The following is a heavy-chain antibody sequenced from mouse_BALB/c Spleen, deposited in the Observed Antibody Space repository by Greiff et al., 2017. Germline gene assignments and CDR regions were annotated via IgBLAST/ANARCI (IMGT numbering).Heavy chain of an antibody. CDR1: GYSFTSYY. CDR2: IFPGSGNT. CDR3: ARSPDYDFDD. J-gene: IGHJ2*01. V-gene: IGHV1-66*01. D-gene: IGHD2-4*01. Sequence: QVQLKESGPELVKPGASVKISCKASGYSFTSYYIHWVKQRPGQGLEWIGWIFPGSGNTKYNEKFKGKATLTADTSSSTAYMQLSSLTSEDSAVYFCARSPDYDFDDWGQGTTLTVSS.